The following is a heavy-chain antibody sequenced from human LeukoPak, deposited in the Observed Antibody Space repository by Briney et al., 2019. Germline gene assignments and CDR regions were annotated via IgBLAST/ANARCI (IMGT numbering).Heavy chain of an antibody. CDR3: ARDCSNGVCYPRDY. CDR2: ITTYNGEK. J-gene: IGHJ4*02. CDR1: GYTLSEYG. D-gene: IGHD2-8*01. V-gene: IGHV1-18*01. Sequence: ASVRVSCKTSGYTLSEYGISWVRQAPGQGLEWVGWITTYNGEKIYSQRFQGRVTMTTDTSSGTYYMELRNLRSDDTAIYYCARDCSNGVCYPRDYWGQGTQVAVST.